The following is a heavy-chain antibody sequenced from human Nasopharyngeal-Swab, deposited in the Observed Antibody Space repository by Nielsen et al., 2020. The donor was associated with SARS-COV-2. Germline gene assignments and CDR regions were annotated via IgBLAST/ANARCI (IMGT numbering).Heavy chain of an antibody. D-gene: IGHD3-10*01. CDR1: GFTFDDYA. Sequence: SLKISCAASGFTFDDYAMHWVRQAPGKGLEWVSGISWNSGSIGYADSVKGRFTISRDNAKNSLYLQMNSPRAEDTALYYCAKAPTMVRGVLDYWGQGTLVTVSS. CDR2: ISWNSGSI. CDR3: AKAPTMVRGVLDY. V-gene: IGHV3-9*01. J-gene: IGHJ4*02.